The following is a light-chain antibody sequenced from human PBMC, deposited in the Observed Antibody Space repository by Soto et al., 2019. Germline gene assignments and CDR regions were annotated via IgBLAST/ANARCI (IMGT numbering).Light chain of an antibody. CDR2: GAS. Sequence: EIXLTQSXGTLSLSPGERATLSCRASQTVSSSYLAWYQHKPGQAPRLLIFGASSRATGIPDRFSGSGSGTDFTLTISRLEPEDFAVYYCQQYGSSPPPFGGGTKVEI. CDR1: QTVSSSY. CDR3: QQYGSSPPP. V-gene: IGKV3-20*01. J-gene: IGKJ4*01.